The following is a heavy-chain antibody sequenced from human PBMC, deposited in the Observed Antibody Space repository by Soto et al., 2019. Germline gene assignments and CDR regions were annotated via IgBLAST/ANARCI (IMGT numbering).Heavy chain of an antibody. D-gene: IGHD1-26*01. CDR2: IIHSEST. CDR3: ARQRPTDGRWEFANYYGMDV. J-gene: IGHJ6*02. Sequence: PSETLSLTCAVYGGSFIAYYWSWVRQPPGKGLEWIGEIIHSESTKYNPSLKSRVTISVDTSKNQFSLKLSSVTAADTAVYYCARQRPTDGRWEFANYYGMDVWGQGTPVTVSS. CDR1: GGSFIAYY. V-gene: IGHV4-34*12.